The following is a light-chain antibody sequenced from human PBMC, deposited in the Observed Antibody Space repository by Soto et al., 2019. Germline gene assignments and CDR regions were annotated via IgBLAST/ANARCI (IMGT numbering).Light chain of an antibody. CDR2: EVS. CDR3: SSYTSSSTYV. J-gene: IGLJ1*01. Sequence: QYALTQPPSVSGSPGQSVTISCTGTSSDVGSYNRVSWYQQPPGTAPKLMIYEVSNRPSGVPDRFSGSKSGNTASLTISGLQAEDEADYYCSSYTSSSTYVFGTGTKVTVL. CDR1: SSDVGSYNR. V-gene: IGLV2-18*02.